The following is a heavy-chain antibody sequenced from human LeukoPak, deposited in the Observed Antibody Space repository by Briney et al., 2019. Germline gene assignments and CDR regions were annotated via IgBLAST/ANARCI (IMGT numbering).Heavy chain of an antibody. CDR2: ISGSGGST. D-gene: IGHD3-22*01. J-gene: IGHJ4*02. CDR1: GFTFSSYA. Sequence: GGSLRLSCAASGFTFSSYAMSWVRQAPGKGLEWVSAISGSGGSTYYADSVKGRFTISRDNSKNTLYLQMSSLRAEDTAVYYCAKDGVVVVTPSLRWGQGTLVTVSS. CDR3: AKDGVVVVTPSLR. V-gene: IGHV3-23*01.